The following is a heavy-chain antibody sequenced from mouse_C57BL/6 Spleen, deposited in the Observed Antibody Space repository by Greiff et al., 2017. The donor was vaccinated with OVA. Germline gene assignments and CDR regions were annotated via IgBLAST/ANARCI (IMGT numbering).Heavy chain of an antibody. J-gene: IGHJ4*01. CDR1: GYTFTDYY. CDR3: ADMAYPGRPNTPYAMDY. CDR2: IFPGSGST. V-gene: IGHV1-75*01. D-gene: IGHD5-2*01. Sequence: QVQLQQSGPELVKPGASVKISCKASGYTFTDYYINWVKQRPGQGLEWIGWIFPGSGSTYYNEKFKGKATLTVDKSSSTAYMLLSSLTSEDSAVYFCADMAYPGRPNTPYAMDYWGQGTSVTGSS.